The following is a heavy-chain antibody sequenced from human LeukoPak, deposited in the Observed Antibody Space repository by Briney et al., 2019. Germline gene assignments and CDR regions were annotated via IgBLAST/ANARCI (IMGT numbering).Heavy chain of an antibody. J-gene: IGHJ6*02. V-gene: IGHV4-30-2*01. D-gene: IGHD2-2*02. CDR3: ARWGYCSSTSCYSTGMDV. Sequence: PSETLSLTSAVSGGSISSGGYSWSWIRQPPGKGLEWIGYLYHSGSTYYNPSLKSRVTISVDRSKNQSSLKLSSVTAADTAVYYCARWGYCSSTSCYSTGMDVWGQGTTVTVSS. CDR2: LYHSGST. CDR1: GGSISSGGYS.